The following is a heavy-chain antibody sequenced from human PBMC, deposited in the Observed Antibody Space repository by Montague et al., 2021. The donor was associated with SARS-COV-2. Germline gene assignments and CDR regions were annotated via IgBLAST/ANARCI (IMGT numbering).Heavy chain of an antibody. Sequence: SETLSPTCTVSGDSTSSFYWNWIRQPAGKGLEWIGRIYASGGTNYNPSLKSRVTMSVDTSKNQFSLKLNSVTAADTAVYYCGRGVVAATPVVDYWGRGTLVTVSS. V-gene: IGHV4-4*07. D-gene: IGHD2-15*01. CDR3: GRGVVAATPVVDY. CDR1: GDSTSSFY. J-gene: IGHJ4*02. CDR2: IYASGGT.